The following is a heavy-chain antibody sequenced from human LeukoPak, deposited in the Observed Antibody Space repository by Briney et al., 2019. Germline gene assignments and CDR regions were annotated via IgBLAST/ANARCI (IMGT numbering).Heavy chain of an antibody. J-gene: IGHJ5*02. D-gene: IGHD5-24*01. CDR3: AKDRNGYNYH. CDR1: GFTFSSYG. CDR2: IRYDGSNK. Sequence: GGSLRLSCAASGFTFSSYGMHWVRQAPGKGLEWVAFIRYDGSNKYYAGSVKGRFTISGDNSKNTLYLQMNSLRAEDTAVYYCAKDRNGYNYHWGQGTLVTVSS. V-gene: IGHV3-30*02.